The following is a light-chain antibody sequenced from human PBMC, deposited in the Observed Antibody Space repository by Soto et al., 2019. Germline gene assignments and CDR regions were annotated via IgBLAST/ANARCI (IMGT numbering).Light chain of an antibody. J-gene: IGKJ1*01. CDR1: QSIISY. CDR3: QQSYSTPRT. Sequence: IHMTQSPSSLSPSVGDRVTIACRASQSIISYLNWYQQKPGKAPKLLIYAASSLQSGVPSRFSGSGSGTDFTLTISSLQPDDFATYYCQQSYSTPRTFGQGTKVDIK. CDR2: AAS. V-gene: IGKV1-39*01.